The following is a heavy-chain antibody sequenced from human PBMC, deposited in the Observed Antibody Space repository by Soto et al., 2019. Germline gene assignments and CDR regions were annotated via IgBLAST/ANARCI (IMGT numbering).Heavy chain of an antibody. J-gene: IGHJ6*02. CDR1: GGSISSGDYY. CDR3: ARVGWGVVILNKYYYYGMDV. Sequence: SETLSLTCTVSGGSISSGDYYWSWIRQPPGKGLEWIGYIYYSGSTYYNPSLKSRVTISVDTSKNQFSLKLSSVTAADTAVYYCARVGWGVVILNKYYYYGMDVWGQGTTVTVSS. CDR2: IYYSGST. V-gene: IGHV4-30-4*01. D-gene: IGHD3-3*01.